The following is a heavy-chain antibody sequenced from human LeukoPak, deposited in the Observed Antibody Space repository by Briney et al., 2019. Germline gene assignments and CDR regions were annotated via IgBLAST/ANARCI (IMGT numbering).Heavy chain of an antibody. D-gene: IGHD3-16*02. CDR2: INPNSGGT. Sequence: GASVKVSCKASGYTFTRYYMHWVRQAPGQGLEWMGRINPNSGGTNYAQKFQGRVTMTRDTSISTAYMELSRLRSDDTAVYYCARAPSYRYNYFDYWGQGTLVTVSS. CDR1: GYTFTRYY. CDR3: ARAPSYRYNYFDY. J-gene: IGHJ4*02. V-gene: IGHV1-2*06.